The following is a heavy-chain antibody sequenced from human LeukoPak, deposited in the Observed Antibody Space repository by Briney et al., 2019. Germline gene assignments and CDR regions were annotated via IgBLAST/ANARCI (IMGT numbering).Heavy chain of an antibody. V-gene: IGHV3-48*01. J-gene: IGHJ4*02. Sequence: GGSLRLSCAASGFTFSSYSMHWVRQAPGKGLEWVSYISSSSSTIYYADSVKGRFTISRDNAKNSLYLQMNSLRAEDTAVYYCAREGYDYGDCFDYWGQGTLVTVSS. CDR2: ISSSSSTI. CDR3: AREGYDYGDCFDY. CDR1: GFTFSSYS. D-gene: IGHD4-17*01.